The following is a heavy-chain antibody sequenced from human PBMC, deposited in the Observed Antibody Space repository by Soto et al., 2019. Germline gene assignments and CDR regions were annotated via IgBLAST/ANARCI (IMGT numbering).Heavy chain of an antibody. CDR1: GFTFSSYS. V-gene: IGHV3-21*01. J-gene: IGHJ4*02. CDR3: ARDYQAVAGTGSVVDY. CDR2: ISSSSSYI. Sequence: GGSLRLSCAASGFTFSSYSMNWVRQAPGKGLEWVSSISSSSSYIYYADSVKGRFTISRDNAKNSLYLQMNSLRAEDTAVYYCARDYQAVAGTGSVVDYWGQGTLVTVSS. D-gene: IGHD6-19*01.